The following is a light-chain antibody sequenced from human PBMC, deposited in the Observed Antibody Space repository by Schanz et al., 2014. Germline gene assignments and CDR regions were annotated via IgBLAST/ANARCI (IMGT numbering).Light chain of an antibody. Sequence: QSALTQPASVSGSPGQSITISCTGTRSDIGGYNYVSWYQQHPGEAPKLMIFDVSLRPSGISNRFSGSKSDNTASLTISGLQAEDEADYYCSSYTSSSTWVFGGGTKLTVL. CDR2: DVS. CDR1: RSDIGGYNY. CDR3: SSYTSSSTWV. V-gene: IGLV2-14*03. J-gene: IGLJ3*02.